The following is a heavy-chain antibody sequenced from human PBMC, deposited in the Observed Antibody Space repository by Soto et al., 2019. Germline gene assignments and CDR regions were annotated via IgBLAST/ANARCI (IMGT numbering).Heavy chain of an antibody. CDR2: ISYDGSNK. V-gene: IGHV3-30-3*01. CDR1: GCTFSSYA. J-gene: IGHJ4*02. Sequence: GGSLRLSCAASGCTFSSYAMHWVRQAPGKGLEWVAVISYDGSNKYYADSVKGRFTISRDNSKNTLYLQMNSLRAEDTAVYYCAREGSSGWLGKFDYWGQGTLVTVS. D-gene: IGHD6-19*01. CDR3: AREGSSGWLGKFDY.